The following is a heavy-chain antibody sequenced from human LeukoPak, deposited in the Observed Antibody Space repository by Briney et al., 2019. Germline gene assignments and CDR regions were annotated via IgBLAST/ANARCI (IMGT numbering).Heavy chain of an antibody. CDR2: INRSGST. V-gene: IGHV4-34*01. Sequence: SETLSLTCAVYGGSFSGYYWSWIRQPPGKGLEWIGEINRSGSTNYNPSLKSRVTISVDTSKNQFSLKLSSVTAADTAVYYCARGSVAAHWGQGTLVTVSS. D-gene: IGHD6-19*01. J-gene: IGHJ4*02. CDR1: GGSFSGYY. CDR3: ARGSVAAH.